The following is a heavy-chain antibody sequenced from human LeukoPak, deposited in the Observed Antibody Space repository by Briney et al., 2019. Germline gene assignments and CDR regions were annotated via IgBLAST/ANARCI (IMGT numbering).Heavy chain of an antibody. D-gene: IGHD6-13*01. Sequence: GGSLRLSCAASGFTFSSYSMNWVRQAPGKGLEWVSSISSSSSYIYYADSAKGRFTISRDNAKNSLYLQMNSLRAEDTAVYYCARDWSSWHKPFDYWGQGTLVTVSS. CDR2: ISSSSSYI. J-gene: IGHJ4*02. CDR1: GFTFSSYS. CDR3: ARDWSSWHKPFDY. V-gene: IGHV3-21*01.